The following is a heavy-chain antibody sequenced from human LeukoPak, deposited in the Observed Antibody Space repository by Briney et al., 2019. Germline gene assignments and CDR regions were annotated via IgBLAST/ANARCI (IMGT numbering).Heavy chain of an antibody. CDR2: IYYSGST. Sequence: KTSETLSLTCAVYGGSFSSYYWGWIRQPPGKGLEWIGSIYYSGSTYYNPSLKSRVTISVDTSKNQFSLKLSSVTAADTAVYYCARDRRGLLRADAFDIWGQGTMVTVSS. CDR1: GGSFSSYY. V-gene: IGHV4-39*07. D-gene: IGHD2-21*02. CDR3: ARDRRGLLRADAFDI. J-gene: IGHJ3*02.